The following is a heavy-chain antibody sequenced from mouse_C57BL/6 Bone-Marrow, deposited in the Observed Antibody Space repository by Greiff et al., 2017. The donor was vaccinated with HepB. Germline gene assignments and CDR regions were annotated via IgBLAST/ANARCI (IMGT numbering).Heavy chain of an antibody. Sequence: VQLKQSGAELVRPGTSVKVSCKASGYAFTNYLIEWVKQRPGQGLEWIGVINPGSGGTNYNEKFKGKATLTADKSSSTAYMQLSSLTSEDSAVYFCARSNDYDVGFAYWGQGTLVTVSA. J-gene: IGHJ3*01. CDR2: INPGSGGT. D-gene: IGHD2-4*01. CDR1: GYAFTNYL. V-gene: IGHV1-54*01. CDR3: ARSNDYDVGFAY.